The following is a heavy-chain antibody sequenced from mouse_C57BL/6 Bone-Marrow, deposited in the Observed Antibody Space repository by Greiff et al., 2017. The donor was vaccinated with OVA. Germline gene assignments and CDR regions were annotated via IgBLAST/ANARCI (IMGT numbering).Heavy chain of an antibody. V-gene: IGHV1-26*01. CDR2: INPNNGGT. CDR3: AGPGGYYVKFAY. J-gene: IGHJ3*01. D-gene: IGHD2-3*01. Sequence: VQLQQSGPELVKPGASVKISCKASGYTFTDYYMNWVKQSHGKSLEWIGDINPNNGGTSYNQKFKGKATLTVDKSSSTAYMELRSLTSEDSAVYYCAGPGGYYVKFAYWGQGTLVTVSA. CDR1: GYTFTDYY.